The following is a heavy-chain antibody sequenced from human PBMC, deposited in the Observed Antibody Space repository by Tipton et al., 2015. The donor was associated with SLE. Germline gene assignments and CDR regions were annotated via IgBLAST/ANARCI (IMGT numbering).Heavy chain of an antibody. J-gene: IGHJ1*01. CDR3: ARDNCGGDCYRFFQH. V-gene: IGHV4-59*12. CDR1: GGSISSYY. CDR2: IYYSGST. Sequence: TLSLTCTVSGGSISSYYWSWIRQPPGKGLEWIGYIYYSGSTNYNPSLKSRVTISVDTSKNQFSLKLSSVTAADTAVYYCARDNCGGDCYRFFQHWGQGTLVTVSS. D-gene: IGHD2-21*01.